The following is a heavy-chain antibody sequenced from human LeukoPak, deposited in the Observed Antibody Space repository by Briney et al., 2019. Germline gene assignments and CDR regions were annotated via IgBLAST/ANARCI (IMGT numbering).Heavy chain of an antibody. CDR2: ISDSSSTI. CDR3: ARSGDY. V-gene: IGHV3-48*01. CDR1: GFTISSYS. Sequence: GGSLRLSCAASGFTISSYSMNWVRQAPGKGLEWVSYISDSSSTIFYADSVKGRFTISRDNAKNSLYLQMNSLRGEDTAVYYCARSGDYWGQGTLVTVSS. J-gene: IGHJ4*02.